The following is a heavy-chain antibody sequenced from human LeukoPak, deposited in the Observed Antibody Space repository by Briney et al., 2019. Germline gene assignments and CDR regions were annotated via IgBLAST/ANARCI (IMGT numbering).Heavy chain of an antibody. CDR1: GGSFNDYY. CDR2: INHSGTK. Sequence: PSETLSLTCAVYGGSFNDYYWSWVRQPPGKGLEWIGEINHSGTKRYNLSLKSRLTISIDASKNQFSLKLSSVTAADTAVYYCARGHPPPLSWRYYYYGMDVWGQGTTVTVSS. J-gene: IGHJ6*02. V-gene: IGHV4-34*01. D-gene: IGHD5-12*01. CDR3: ARGHPPPLSWRYYYYGMDV.